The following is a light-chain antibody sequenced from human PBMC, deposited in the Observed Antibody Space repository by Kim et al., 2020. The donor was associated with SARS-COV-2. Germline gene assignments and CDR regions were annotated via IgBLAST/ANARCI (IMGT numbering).Light chain of an antibody. CDR1: SSNIGSNP. J-gene: IGLJ2*01. V-gene: IGLV1-44*01. Sequence: PGQGATISCSGSSSNIGSNPVNWDQHLPGVAPKLLIYNNNQRPTGVPDRISGSKSGTSASLAISGLRSEDEAIYHCAAWDNTLFVVFGGGTQLTVL. CDR3: AAWDNTLFVV. CDR2: NNN.